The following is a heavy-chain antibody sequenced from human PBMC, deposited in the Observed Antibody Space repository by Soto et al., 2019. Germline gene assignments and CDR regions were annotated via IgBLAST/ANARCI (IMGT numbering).Heavy chain of an antibody. Sequence: SETLSLTCAVSGGSLSSSSWWSWVRQPPGKTLEWLGEIFYSGSTKYNPSLNSRVTISADQSKDDFSLRLSSVTAADTAVYYCVHHGGVPYYHDFWGQGMLVTVSS. CDR2: IFYSGST. J-gene: IGHJ4*02. D-gene: IGHD2-8*01. V-gene: IGHV4-4*02. CDR1: GGSLSSSSW. CDR3: VHHGGVPYYHDF.